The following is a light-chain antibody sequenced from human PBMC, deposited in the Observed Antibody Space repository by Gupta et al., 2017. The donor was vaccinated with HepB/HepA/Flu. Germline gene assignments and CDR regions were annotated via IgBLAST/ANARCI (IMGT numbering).Light chain of an antibody. V-gene: IGLV2-23*02. CDR1: SGDFGSYNL. CDR3: CSDASSSTSV. Sequence: QSALTQPASVSGSPRQSLTISCTGTSGDFGSYNLDSWYQQHARKAPKLMIYEVSKRPAGVSSRFSGSKSGNTASLTIAGHQAEDDADYYGCSDASSSTSVFGGGTKLTVL. CDR2: EVS. J-gene: IGLJ3*02.